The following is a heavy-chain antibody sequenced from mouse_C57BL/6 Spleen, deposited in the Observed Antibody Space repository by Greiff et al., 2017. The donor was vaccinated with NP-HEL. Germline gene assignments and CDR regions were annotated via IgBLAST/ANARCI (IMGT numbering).Heavy chain of an antibody. CDR3: ARRTTVVATDYAMDY. J-gene: IGHJ4*01. D-gene: IGHD1-1*01. Sequence: VQLQQPGAELVKPGASVKLSCKASGYTFTSYWMQWVKQRPGQGLEWIGEIDPSDSNTNYNQKFKGKATLTVDTSSSTAYMQLSSLTSEDSAVYYCARRTTVVATDYAMDYWGQGTSVTVSS. CDR1: GYTFTSYW. V-gene: IGHV1-50*01. CDR2: IDPSDSNT.